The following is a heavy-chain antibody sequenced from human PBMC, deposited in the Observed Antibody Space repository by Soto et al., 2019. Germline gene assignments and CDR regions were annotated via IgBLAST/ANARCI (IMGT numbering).Heavy chain of an antibody. CDR2: IIPILGIA. D-gene: IGHD3-3*01. J-gene: IGHJ4*02. V-gene: IGHV1-69*04. Sequence: SVKVSCKASGGTFSSYTISWVRQAPGQGLEWMGRIIPILGIANYAQKFQGRVTITADKSTSTAYMELSSLRSEDTAVYYCAREQREVSYDFWSGYYTYHDYWGQGTLVTLSS. CDR1: GGTFSSYT. CDR3: AREQREVSYDFWSGYYTYHDY.